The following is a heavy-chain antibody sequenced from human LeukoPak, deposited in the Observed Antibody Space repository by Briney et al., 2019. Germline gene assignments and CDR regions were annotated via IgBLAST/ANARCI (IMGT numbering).Heavy chain of an antibody. CDR3: ADESGQNYYYYYGMDV. V-gene: IGHV1-69*02. CDR1: GYTFTGYY. Sequence: GASVKVSCKASGYTFTGYYMHWVRQAPGQGLEWMGRIIPILGIANYAQKFQGRVTITADKSTSTAYMELSSLRSEDTAVYYCADESGQNYYYYYGMDVWGQGTTVTVSS. J-gene: IGHJ6*02. D-gene: IGHD6-25*01. CDR2: IIPILGIA.